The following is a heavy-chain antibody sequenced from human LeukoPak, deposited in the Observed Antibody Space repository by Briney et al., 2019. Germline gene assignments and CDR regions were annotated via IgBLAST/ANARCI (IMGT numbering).Heavy chain of an antibody. CDR1: GFTFSSYS. J-gene: IGHJ5*02. V-gene: IGHV3-23*01. Sequence: GGSLRLSCAASGFTFSSYSMNWVRQAPGKGLEWVSAISISGDGTYYADSVKGRFTISRDNSRNMLFLQMNSLTTEDTAVYYCAKDLLFPKFGSESWGQGTLVTVSS. CDR2: ISISGDGT. CDR3: AKDLLFPKFGSES. D-gene: IGHD2-21*02.